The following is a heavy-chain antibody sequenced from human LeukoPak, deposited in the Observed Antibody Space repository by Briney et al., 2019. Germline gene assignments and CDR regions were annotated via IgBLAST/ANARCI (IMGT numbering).Heavy chain of an antibody. CDR1: GHTFTSYD. J-gene: IGHJ4*02. D-gene: IGHD6-13*01. Sequence: ASVKVSCKASGHTFTSYDINWVRQATGQGLEWMGWMNPDSGNTGYAQKFQGRVTITRNPSISTAYMELSSLTSEDTAVYYCARRIAAAGVGIVYWGQGTLVTVSS. V-gene: IGHV1-8*01. CDR3: ARRIAAAGVGIVY. CDR2: MNPDSGNT.